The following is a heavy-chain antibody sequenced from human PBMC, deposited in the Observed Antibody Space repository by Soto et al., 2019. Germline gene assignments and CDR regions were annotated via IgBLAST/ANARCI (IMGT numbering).Heavy chain of an antibody. CDR3: ASDGGGFGELLLNSYDAFDL. D-gene: IGHD3-10*01. CDR2: ISYDGSNA. Sequence: QEQLVESGGGVVQPGTSLRLSCTASGFSFSTYAMYWVRQAPGKGLEWVAIISYDGSNAQYADSVKGRFTVARDNSKNTMDLQMHSLTAEDTAVYYCASDGGGFGELLLNSYDAFDLWGQGKLVTVSS. V-gene: IGHV3-30*14. CDR1: GFSFSTYA. J-gene: IGHJ3*01.